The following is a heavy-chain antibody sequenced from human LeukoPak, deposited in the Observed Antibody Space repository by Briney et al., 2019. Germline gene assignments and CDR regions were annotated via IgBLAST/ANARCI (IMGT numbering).Heavy chain of an antibody. Sequence: GGSLRLSCAASGFTFSSYEMNWVRQAPGKGLEWVSYISGRGSTIYYADSVKGRFTISRDNAKNSLYLQMNSLRAEDTAVYYCARDRHCSGGSCYGYWGQGTLVTVSS. CDR1: GFTFSSYE. CDR2: ISGRGSTI. J-gene: IGHJ4*02. D-gene: IGHD2-15*01. V-gene: IGHV3-48*03. CDR3: ARDRHCSGGSCYGY.